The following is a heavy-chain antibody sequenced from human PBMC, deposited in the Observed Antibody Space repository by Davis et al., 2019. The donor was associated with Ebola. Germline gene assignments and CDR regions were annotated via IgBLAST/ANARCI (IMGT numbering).Heavy chain of an antibody. J-gene: IGHJ5*02. Sequence: SLTCTVSGGSITSYQWNWVRQSPGKGLEWLGSIHSSGTTNYNPSLKSRVTISMDTSQNQFSLRLNSVTPADTAVYYCAKDNPLRWFGPWGQGTLVTVSS. CDR2: IHSSGTT. V-gene: IGHV4-59*01. CDR1: GGSITSYQ. CDR3: AKDNPLRWFGP. D-gene: IGHD1-14*01.